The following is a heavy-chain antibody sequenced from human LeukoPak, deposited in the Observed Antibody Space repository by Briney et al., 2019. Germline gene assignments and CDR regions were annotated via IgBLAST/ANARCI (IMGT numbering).Heavy chain of an antibody. CDR3: ARGHTLYYESTAYYYFDY. CDR1: GYTFTSYG. CDR2: ISAYDGNR. Sequence: ASVKVSCRASGYTFTSYGINWVRLIPGQGLEWMGWISAYDGNRNYAQKVQGRVTMTTDTSTNTAYMELRSLRSDDTAVYYCARGHTLYYESTAYYYFDYWGQGTLVTVSS. D-gene: IGHD3-22*01. V-gene: IGHV1-18*01. J-gene: IGHJ4*02.